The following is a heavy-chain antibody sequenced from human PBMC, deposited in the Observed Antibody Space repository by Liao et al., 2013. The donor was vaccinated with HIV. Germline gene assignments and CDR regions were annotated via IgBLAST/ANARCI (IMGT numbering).Heavy chain of an antibody. V-gene: IGHV4-39*07. CDR3: ARDLGQGGNSDY. CDR2: IYYSGTT. CDR1: GGSISNSYLY. J-gene: IGHJ4*02. Sequence: QLRLQESGPGVVKPSETLSLTCTVSGGSISNSYLYWGWIRQPPGKGLEWIGSIYYSGTTYYSPSLKSRVTISVDTSKNQFSLKLSSVTAADTAVYYCARDLGQGGNSDYWGQGTLVTVSS. D-gene: IGHD2-15*01.